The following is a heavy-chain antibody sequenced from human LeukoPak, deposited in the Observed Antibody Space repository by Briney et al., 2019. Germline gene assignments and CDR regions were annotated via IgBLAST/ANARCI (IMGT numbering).Heavy chain of an antibody. D-gene: IGHD6-19*01. Sequence: PSETLSLTCTVSGGSISSGSYYWSWIRQPAGKGLEWIGRIYTSGSTNYNPSLKSRVTISVDTSKNQFSLKLSSVTAADTAVYYCARHAVAGYDYWGQGTLVTVSS. CDR1: GGSISSGSYY. CDR2: IYTSGST. V-gene: IGHV4-61*02. CDR3: ARHAVAGYDY. J-gene: IGHJ4*02.